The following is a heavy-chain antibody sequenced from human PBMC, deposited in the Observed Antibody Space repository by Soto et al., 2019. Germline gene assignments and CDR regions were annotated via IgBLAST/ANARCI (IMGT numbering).Heavy chain of an antibody. Sequence: GGSLRLSCAASGFTFSSYAMSWVRQAPGKGLGWVSAISGSGGSTYYADSVKGRFTISRDNSKNTLYLQMNSLRAEDTAVYYCAKGNWNYPWYFDYWGQGTLVTVSS. V-gene: IGHV3-23*01. CDR1: GFTFSSYA. CDR3: AKGNWNYPWYFDY. J-gene: IGHJ4*02. D-gene: IGHD1-7*01. CDR2: ISGSGGST.